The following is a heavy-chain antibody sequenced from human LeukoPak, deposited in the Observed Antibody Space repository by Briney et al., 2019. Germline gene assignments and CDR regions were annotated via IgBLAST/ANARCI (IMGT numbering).Heavy chain of an antibody. CDR1: GFSFSSYA. CDR3: AKLPREYCSSTSCPNWFDT. V-gene: IGHV3-23*01. J-gene: IGHJ5*02. Sequence: GGSLRLSCAASGFSFSSYAMTWVRQAPGKGLEWVSALSASGGTTYYADSVKGRFTTSRDNSKNTLYLHMNSLRAEDTAVYYCAKLPREYCSSTSCPNWFDTWGQGTLVTVSS. CDR2: LSASGGTT. D-gene: IGHD2-2*01.